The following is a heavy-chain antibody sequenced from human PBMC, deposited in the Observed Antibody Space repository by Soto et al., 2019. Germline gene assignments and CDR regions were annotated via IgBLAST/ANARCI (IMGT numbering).Heavy chain of an antibody. J-gene: IGHJ4*02. CDR3: AKVYVSYYFDY. CDR2: IGGSGAVT. Sequence: GGSLRLSCAASGFTFSSYAMRWVRQAPGKGLEWVSAIGGSGAVTYYADSVKGRFTISRDNSKNTLYLQMNSLRAEDTAVYYCAKVYVSYYFDYWGQGTLVTVSS. D-gene: IGHD3-10*02. V-gene: IGHV3-23*01. CDR1: GFTFSSYA.